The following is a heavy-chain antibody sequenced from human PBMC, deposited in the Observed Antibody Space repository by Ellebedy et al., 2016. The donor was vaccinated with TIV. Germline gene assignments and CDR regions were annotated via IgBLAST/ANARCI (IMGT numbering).Heavy chain of an antibody. J-gene: IGHJ4*02. CDR1: AGSISSYY. CDR2: IYYSGST. D-gene: IGHD6-19*01. CDR3: AEGRSGWYYFDY. Sequence: SETLSLTCTVSAGSISSYYWTWIRQSPGKGLEWIGYIYYSGSTNYNPSLKSRVTISVDTSKNQFSLNLRSVTAADTAVYYCAEGRSGWYYFDYWGQGTLVAVSS. V-gene: IGHV4-59*01.